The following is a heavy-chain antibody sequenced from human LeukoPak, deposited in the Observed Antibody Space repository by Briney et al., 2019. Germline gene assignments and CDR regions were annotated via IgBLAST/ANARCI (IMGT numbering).Heavy chain of an antibody. J-gene: IGHJ6*02. CDR2: IYYSGNT. CDR3: ARDTWKAYFDSGTYQTTYYGMDF. CDR1: GGSISSYY. D-gene: IGHD3-10*01. V-gene: IGHV4-59*01. Sequence: SETLSLTCTVSGGSISSYYWSWIRQPPGKGLERIGYIYYSGNTNYNPSLKSRVTISVDTSKNLFSLKLSSVTAADTAVYYCARDTWKAYFDSGTYQTTYYGMDFWGQGTTVTVSS.